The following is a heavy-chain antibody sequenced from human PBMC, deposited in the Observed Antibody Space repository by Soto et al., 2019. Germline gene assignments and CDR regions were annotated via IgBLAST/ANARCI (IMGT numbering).Heavy chain of an antibody. Sequence: QITLKESGPTLVKPTQTLTLTCTFSGFSLTTPGVSVGWIRQPPGKALEWLGLLYWDDDKRYSPALTTRLTFSKDAAKSHFVLTLTNVDPVDTATYYCAHNSNSAVAGTFYFDYWGQGTLVTVSS. CDR2: LYWDDDK. CDR3: AHNSNSAVAGTFYFDY. CDR1: GFSLTTPGVS. J-gene: IGHJ4*02. V-gene: IGHV2-5*02. D-gene: IGHD6-19*01.